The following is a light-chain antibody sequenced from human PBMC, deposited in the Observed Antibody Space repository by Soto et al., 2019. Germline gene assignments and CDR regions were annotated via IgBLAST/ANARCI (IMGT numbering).Light chain of an antibody. Sequence: EMVMAQSPATVSVSPGERATLSCRASQSVSSNLAWYQQKPGQAPRLLIYGASTRATGIPARFSGSGSGTEFTLTISSLQSEDFAVYYCQQYNNWPPYTFGQGTKLEIK. V-gene: IGKV3-15*01. J-gene: IGKJ2*01. CDR1: QSVSSN. CDR3: QQYNNWPPYT. CDR2: GAS.